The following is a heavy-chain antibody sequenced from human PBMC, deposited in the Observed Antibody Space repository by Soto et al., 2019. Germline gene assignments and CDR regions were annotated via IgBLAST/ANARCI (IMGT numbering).Heavy chain of an antibody. D-gene: IGHD6-19*01. CDR2: INAGNGNT. CDR1: GYTFTSYA. CDR3: ARMYSSGWFFDY. Sequence: ASVKVSCKASGYTFTSYAMHWVRQAPGQRLEWMGWINAGNGNTKYSQKFQGRVTITRDTSASTAYMELRSLRSEDTAVYYCARMYSSGWFFDYWGQGTLVTVSS. V-gene: IGHV1-3*01. J-gene: IGHJ4*02.